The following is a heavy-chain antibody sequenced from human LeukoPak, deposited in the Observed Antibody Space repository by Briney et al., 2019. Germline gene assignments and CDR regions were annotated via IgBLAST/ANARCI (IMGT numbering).Heavy chain of an antibody. CDR1: GYTFTSSG. V-gene: IGHV1-18*01. Sequence: ASVKVPCKASGYTFTSSGISWVRQAPGQGLELMGWISTHDVNTKYAQKLQGRVTLTTDTSTSTAYMELRGLRSDDTAVYYCATDLGYCSSTTCDTFDYWGQGTLVTVSS. CDR2: ISTHDVNT. D-gene: IGHD2-2*01. CDR3: ATDLGYCSSTTCDTFDY. J-gene: IGHJ4*02.